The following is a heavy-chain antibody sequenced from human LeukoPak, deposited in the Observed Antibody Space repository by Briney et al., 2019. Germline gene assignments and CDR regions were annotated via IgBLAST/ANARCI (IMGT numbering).Heavy chain of an antibody. Sequence: PSETLSLTCTVSGGSISSSSYYWGWIRQPPGKGPEWIGSIYYSGSTYYNPSLKSRVTISVDTSKNQFSLKLSSVTAADTAVYYCARRPQAVAGAFDIWGQGTMVTVSS. CDR3: ARRPQAVAGAFDI. D-gene: IGHD6-19*01. J-gene: IGHJ3*02. CDR2: IYYSGST. V-gene: IGHV4-39*01. CDR1: GGSISSSSYY.